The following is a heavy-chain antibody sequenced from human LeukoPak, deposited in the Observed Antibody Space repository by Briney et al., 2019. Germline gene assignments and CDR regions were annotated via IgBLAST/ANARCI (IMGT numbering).Heavy chain of an antibody. V-gene: IGHV3-23*01. CDR2: ISSSGDST. CDR1: GFTFSSYA. CDR3: AKAKYCSAGTCYFDY. J-gene: IGHJ4*02. D-gene: IGHD2-15*01. Sequence: GGSLRLSCAASGFTFSSYAMSWVRQAPGKGLEWVSTISSSGDSTYYADSVKGRFTISRDNSKNTLYLQMSSLRAEDTAVYYCAKAKYCSAGTCYFDYWGQGTLVTVSS.